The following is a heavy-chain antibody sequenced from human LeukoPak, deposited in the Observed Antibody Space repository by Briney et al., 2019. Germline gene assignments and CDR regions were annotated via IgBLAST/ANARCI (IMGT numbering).Heavy chain of an antibody. CDR3: AKLRDYGDFTYDAFDI. V-gene: IGHV3-23*01. J-gene: IGHJ3*02. D-gene: IGHD4-17*01. CDR1: GFTFSSYA. Sequence: GGSLRLSCAASGFTFSSYAVSWVRQAPGKGLEWVSAISGGGGTYYADSVKGRFTISRDNSKNTLYLQMNSLRAEDTAVYFCAKLRDYGDFTYDAFDIWGQGTMVTVSS. CDR2: ISGGGGT.